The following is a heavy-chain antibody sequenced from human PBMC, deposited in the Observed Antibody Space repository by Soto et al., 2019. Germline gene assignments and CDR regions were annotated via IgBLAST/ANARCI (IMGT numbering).Heavy chain of an antibody. D-gene: IGHD6-6*01. CDR3: ARQGSSVGYYYHYYMDV. V-gene: IGHV4-59*08. J-gene: IGHJ6*03. Sequence: HVQLQESGPGLVKPSETLSLTCTVSGGSISSYYWSWIRQPPGKGLEWIGYIYYSGSTNYNPSLKSRVTISVDTSKNQFSLKLTSVTAADTAVYYCARQGSSVGYYYHYYMDVWGKGTTVTVSS. CDR1: GGSISSYY. CDR2: IYYSGST.